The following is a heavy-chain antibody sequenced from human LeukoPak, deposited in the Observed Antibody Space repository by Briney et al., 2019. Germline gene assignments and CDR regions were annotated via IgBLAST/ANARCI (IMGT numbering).Heavy chain of an antibody. J-gene: IGHJ5*02. CDR2: IYYSGST. D-gene: IGHD1-26*01. CDR1: GGSISSSSYY. V-gene: IGHV4-39*07. CDR3: ARGGIVGSRTNWFDP. Sequence: PSETLSLTCTVSGGSISSSSYYWGWIRQPPGKGLEWIGSIYYSGSTYYNPSLKSRVTISLDTSKSQFSLKLTSVTPADTAVYYCARGGIVGSRTNWFDPWGRESWSPSPQ.